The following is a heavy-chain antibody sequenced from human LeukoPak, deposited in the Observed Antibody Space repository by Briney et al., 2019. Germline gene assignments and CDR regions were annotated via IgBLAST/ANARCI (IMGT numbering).Heavy chain of an antibody. D-gene: IGHD6-13*01. CDR3: ARDIAAAFYFDY. Sequence: PSETLSLTCTVSRGSISSSSSYWGWIRQPPGKGLEWIGSIYYSGGTYYNPSLKSRVTISVDTSKNQLSLKLSSVTAADTAVYYCARDIAAAFYFDYWGQGTLVTVSS. J-gene: IGHJ4*02. V-gene: IGHV4-39*07. CDR1: RGSISSSSSY. CDR2: IYYSGGT.